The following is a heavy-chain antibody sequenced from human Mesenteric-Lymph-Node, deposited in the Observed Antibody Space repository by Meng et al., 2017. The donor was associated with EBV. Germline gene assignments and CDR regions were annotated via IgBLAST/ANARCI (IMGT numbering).Heavy chain of an antibody. CDR3: ARDGGYPSGTYYPIDP. CDR1: GGSFSDYY. J-gene: IGHJ5*02. Sequence: QVQLQQWGAGLLKPSETLSLTGAVYGGSFSDYYWTWIRQSPGKGLEWIGEINHGGSAIYNPSLRSRVTISVDTSKKEFSLKLISVTAADTAVYYCARDGGYPSGTYYPIDPWGQGTLVTVSS. CDR2: INHGGSA. V-gene: IGHV4-34*01. D-gene: IGHD3-10*01.